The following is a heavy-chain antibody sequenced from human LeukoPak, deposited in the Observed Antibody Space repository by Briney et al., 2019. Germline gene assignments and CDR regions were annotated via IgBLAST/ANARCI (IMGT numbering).Heavy chain of an antibody. Sequence: SETLSLTCTVSGGSISSYSWSWIRQPPGKGLEWIGYIYYSGSTNYNPSLKSRVTISVDTSKNQFSLKLSSVTAVDTAVYYCARHYSSYYYYYMDVWGKGTTVTVSS. D-gene: IGHD4-11*01. CDR2: IYYSGST. J-gene: IGHJ6*03. CDR1: GGSISSYS. CDR3: ARHYSSYYYYYMDV. V-gene: IGHV4-59*01.